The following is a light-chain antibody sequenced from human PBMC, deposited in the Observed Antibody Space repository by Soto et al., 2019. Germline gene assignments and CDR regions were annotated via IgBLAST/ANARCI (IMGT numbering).Light chain of an antibody. CDR1: QGISSY. Sequence: DIQLTQSPSFLSVSVGDRVTITCRASQGISSYLAWYQQKPGKAPELLIYAASTLQSGVPSRFSGSGSRTDFTLTISSLQPEDSATYYCKQLNTYPPWTFAKGPRWKSN. J-gene: IGKJ1*01. V-gene: IGKV1-9*01. CDR2: AAS. CDR3: KQLNTYPPWT.